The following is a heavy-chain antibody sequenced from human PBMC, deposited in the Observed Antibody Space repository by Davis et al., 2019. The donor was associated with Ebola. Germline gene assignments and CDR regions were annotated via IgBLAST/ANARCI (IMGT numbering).Heavy chain of an antibody. CDR3: ARGRLYYDFWSGYWTFDY. CDR1: GASASNTH. D-gene: IGHD3-3*01. J-gene: IGHJ4*02. Sequence: SQTLSLTCFLSGASASNTHRGWIRQLPGKGLEWIGEINHSGSTNYNPSLKSRVTISVDTSKNQFSLKLSSVTAADTAVYYCARGRLYYDFWSGYWTFDYWGQGTLVTVSS. CDR2: INHSGST. V-gene: IGHV4-34*01.